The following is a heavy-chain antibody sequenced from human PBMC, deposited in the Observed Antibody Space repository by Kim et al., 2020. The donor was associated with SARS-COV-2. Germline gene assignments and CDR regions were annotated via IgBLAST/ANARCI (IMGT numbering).Heavy chain of an antibody. CDR2: ISWNSGSI. V-gene: IGHV3-9*01. CDR3: AKDFSYYYGSGIDY. D-gene: IGHD3-10*01. J-gene: IGHJ4*02. CDR1: GFTFDDYA. Sequence: GGSLRLSCAASGFTFDDYAMHWVRQAPGKGLEWVSGISWNSGSIGYADSVKGRFTISRDNAKNSLYLQMNSLRAEDTALYYCAKDFSYYYGSGIDYWGQGTLVTVSS.